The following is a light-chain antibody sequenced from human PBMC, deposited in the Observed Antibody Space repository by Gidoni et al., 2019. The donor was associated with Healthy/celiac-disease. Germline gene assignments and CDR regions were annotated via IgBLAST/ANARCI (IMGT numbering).Light chain of an antibody. CDR1: QGISSY. Sequence: DIELTQSPSSLSASVGDRVTLTCRASQGISSYLAWYQQKPGKAPKLLIYAASTLQSGVPSRFRGSGSGTEFTLTISSLQPEDFATYYCQQLNSYPPTFGQGTKLEIK. CDR2: AAS. CDR3: QQLNSYPPT. J-gene: IGKJ2*01. V-gene: IGKV1-9*01.